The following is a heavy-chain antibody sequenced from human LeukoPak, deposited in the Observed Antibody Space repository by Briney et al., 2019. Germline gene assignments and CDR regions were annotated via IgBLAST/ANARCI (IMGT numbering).Heavy chain of an antibody. CDR1: GFTFSSYG. Sequence: PGGSLRLSCAASGFTFSSYGMHWVRQAPGKGLEWVAVISYDGSNKYYADSVKGRFTISRDNSKNTLYLQMNSLRAEDTAVYYCAKASSDYDSSGIDYWGQGTLVTVSS. CDR3: AKASSDYDSSGIDY. D-gene: IGHD3-22*01. CDR2: ISYDGSNK. V-gene: IGHV3-30*18. J-gene: IGHJ4*02.